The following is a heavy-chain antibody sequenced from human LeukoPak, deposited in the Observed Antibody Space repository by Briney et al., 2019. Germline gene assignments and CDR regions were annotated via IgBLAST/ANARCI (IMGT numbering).Heavy chain of an antibody. V-gene: IGHV3-30*01. CDR3: ARDWGGSPPFDS. D-gene: IGHD2-21*01. Sequence: GGSLRLSCAASGFTFNSYAIHWVRQAPGKGLEWVSIILYSGSDKFYADSVKGRFSISRDNSKNMVYLHMNSLRPDDTAVYYCARDWGGSPPFDSWGQGTLVTVSS. CDR2: ILYSGSDK. CDR1: GFTFNSYA. J-gene: IGHJ4*02.